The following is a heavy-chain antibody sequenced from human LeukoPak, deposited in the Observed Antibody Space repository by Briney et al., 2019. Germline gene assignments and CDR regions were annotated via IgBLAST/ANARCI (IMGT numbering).Heavy chain of an antibody. CDR2: ISADGHKT. V-gene: IGHV3-23*01. J-gene: IGHJ4*02. D-gene: IGHD6-19*01. CDR3: EEAGY. Sequence: PGGSLRLSCAAPGFSFSTYAMTWVRQAPGKGLEWVSFISADGHKTYYADSVKGRFTISRDNSMNTLFLQMNSLRVEDTAVYYCEEAGYWAQGALVTVSS. CDR1: GFSFSTYA.